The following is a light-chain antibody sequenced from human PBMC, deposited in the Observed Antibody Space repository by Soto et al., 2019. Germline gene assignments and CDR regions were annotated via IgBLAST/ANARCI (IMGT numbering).Light chain of an antibody. V-gene: IGKV1-39*01. CDR1: QSISTY. CDR3: QQSYSNPTWT. CDR2: DSS. J-gene: IGKJ1*01. Sequence: MRQSPATLSVSPGDRITITCRASQSISTYLNWYQQKPGEAPTLLVYDSSTLQSGVPSRFSGSGFGAEFTLTVSSLQPEDFATYYCQQSYSNPTWTFGQGTKVDI.